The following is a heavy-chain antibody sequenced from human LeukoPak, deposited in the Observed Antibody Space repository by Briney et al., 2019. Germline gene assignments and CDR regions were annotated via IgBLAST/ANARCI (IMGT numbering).Heavy chain of an antibody. CDR3: ASLPGY. Sequence: PSETLSLTCTVSGGSISSYCWSWIRQPPGKGLEWIGYIYYSGGTNYNPSLKSRVTISVDTSKNQFSLKLSSVTAADTAVYYCASLPGYWGQGTLVTVSS. CDR2: IYYSGGT. CDR1: GGSISSYC. J-gene: IGHJ4*02. V-gene: IGHV4-59*01.